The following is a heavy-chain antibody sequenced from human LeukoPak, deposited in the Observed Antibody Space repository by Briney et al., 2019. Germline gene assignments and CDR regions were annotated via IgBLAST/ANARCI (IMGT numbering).Heavy chain of an antibody. CDR2: ISYDGSNK. CDR3: ANGYSSSWYYFDY. V-gene: IGHV3-30*18. CDR1: GFTFSSYG. Sequence: GRSLRLSCAASGFTFSSYGMHWVRQAPGKGQEWVAVISYDGSNKYYADSVKGRFTISRDNSKNTLYLQMNSLRAEDTAVYYCANGYSSSWYYFDYWGQGTLVTVSS. D-gene: IGHD6-13*01. J-gene: IGHJ4*02.